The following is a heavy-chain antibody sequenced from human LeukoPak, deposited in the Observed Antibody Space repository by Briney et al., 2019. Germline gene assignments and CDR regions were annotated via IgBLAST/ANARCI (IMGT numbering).Heavy chain of an antibody. V-gene: IGHV4-38-2*02. CDR1: GYSISSGYY. CDR3: ARRLGDY. D-gene: IGHD6-25*01. Sequence: PSETLSLTCTVSGYSISSGYYWGWIRQPPGKGPEWIGSIYHSGSTYYNPSLKSRVTISVDTSKNQFSLKLSSVTAADTAVYYCARRLGDYWGQGTLVTVSS. J-gene: IGHJ4*02. CDR2: IYHSGST.